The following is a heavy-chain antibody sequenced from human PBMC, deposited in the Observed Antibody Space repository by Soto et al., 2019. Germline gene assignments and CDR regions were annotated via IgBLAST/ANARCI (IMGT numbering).Heavy chain of an antibody. CDR1: GYTFKSYA. CDR2: INAGNGNT. V-gene: IGHV1-3*01. Sequence: ASVKVSCKASGYTFKSYAMHWVRQAPGQRLEWMGWINAGNGNTKYSQKFQARVTITRDTSASTAYMELGSLRSADTAVYYCARDLGSSSYDYWGQGTLVTVSS. CDR3: ARDLGSSSYDY. D-gene: IGHD6-6*01. J-gene: IGHJ4*02.